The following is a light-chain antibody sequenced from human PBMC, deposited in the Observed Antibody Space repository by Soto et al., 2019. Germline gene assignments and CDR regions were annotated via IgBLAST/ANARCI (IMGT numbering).Light chain of an antibody. J-gene: IGLJ1*01. CDR1: SSDVGSYNL. Sequence: QSLLPHPASVSWSPGHSITISCAGTSSDVGSYNLVSWYQNHPGKAPKPMIYEGSKRPSGVSNRFSGSKSGNTASLTISGLQAAEEADYFCFSYAGSSNYVFGTGTKVTVL. CDR3: FSYAGSSNYV. CDR2: EGS. V-gene: IGLV2-23*01.